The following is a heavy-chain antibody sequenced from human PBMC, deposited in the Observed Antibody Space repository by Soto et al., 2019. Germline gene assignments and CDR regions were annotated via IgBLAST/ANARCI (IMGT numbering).Heavy chain of an antibody. J-gene: IGHJ5*02. CDR2: FDPEDGET. D-gene: IGHD3-10*01. Sequence: ASVKVSCKVSGYTLTELSMHWVRQAPGKGLEWMGGFDPEDGETIYAQKFQGRVTMTEDTSKNQFSLKLSSVTAADTAVYYCASTFSGSYYLKYWFDPWGQGTLVTVSS. CDR3: ASTFSGSYYLKYWFDP. CDR1: GYTLTELS. V-gene: IGHV1-24*01.